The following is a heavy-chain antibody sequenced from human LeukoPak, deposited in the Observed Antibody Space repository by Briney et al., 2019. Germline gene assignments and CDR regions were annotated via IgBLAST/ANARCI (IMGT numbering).Heavy chain of an antibody. D-gene: IGHD3-22*01. CDR3: ARDAHYYDSSGYATSVFDY. CDR1: GGSIGSGGYY. Sequence: SETLSLTCTVSGGSIGSGGYYWSWIRQHPGKGLEWIGYIYYSGSTYYNPSLKNRVTISVDTSKNQFSLKLSSVTAADTAVYYCARDAHYYDSSGYATSVFDYWGQGTLVTVSS. J-gene: IGHJ4*02. CDR2: IYYSGST. V-gene: IGHV4-31*03.